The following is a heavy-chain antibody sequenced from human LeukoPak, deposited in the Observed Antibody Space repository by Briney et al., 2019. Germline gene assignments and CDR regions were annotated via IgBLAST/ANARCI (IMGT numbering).Heavy chain of an antibody. J-gene: IGHJ4*02. V-gene: IGHV3-48*01. Sequence: GSLRLSCAASGFTFSSYSMNWVRQAPGKGLEWVSYISSSSSTIYYADSVKGRFTISRDNAKNSLYLQMNSLRAEDTAVYYCARDYDMTTVINFDYWGQGTLVTVSS. CDR2: ISSSSSTI. CDR1: GFTFSSYS. D-gene: IGHD4-11*01. CDR3: ARDYDMTTVINFDY.